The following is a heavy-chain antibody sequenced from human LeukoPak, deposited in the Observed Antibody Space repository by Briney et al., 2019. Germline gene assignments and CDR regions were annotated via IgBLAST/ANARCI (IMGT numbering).Heavy chain of an antibody. D-gene: IGHD6-6*01. CDR3: ARAPARPRYYYYMDV. CDR2: IYTSGST. V-gene: IGHV4-61*02. Sequence: SQTLSLTCTVSGGSISSGSYYWSWIRQPAGKGLEWIGRIYTSGSTNYNPSLKSRVTISVDTSKNQFSLKLSSVTAADTAVYYCARAPARPRYYYYMDVWGKGTTVTVSS. CDR1: GGSISSGSYY. J-gene: IGHJ6*03.